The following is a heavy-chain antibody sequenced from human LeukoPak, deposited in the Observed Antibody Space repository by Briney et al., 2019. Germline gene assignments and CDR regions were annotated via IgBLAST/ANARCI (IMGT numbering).Heavy chain of an antibody. CDR2: IIPIFGTA. CDR3: ARAVGSSGYLDYYGMDV. Sequence: SVKVSCKASGYTFTGYYINWVRQAPGQGLEWMGGIIPIFGTANYAQKFQGRVTITADESTSTAYMELSSLRSEDTAVYYCARAVGSSGYLDYYGMDVWGQGTTVTVSS. J-gene: IGHJ6*02. D-gene: IGHD3-22*01. V-gene: IGHV1-69*13. CDR1: GYTFTGYY.